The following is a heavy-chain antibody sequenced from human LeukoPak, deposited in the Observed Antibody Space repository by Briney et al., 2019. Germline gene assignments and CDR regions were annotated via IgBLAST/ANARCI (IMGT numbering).Heavy chain of an antibody. Sequence: GGPLRLSCAASGFTSSTYAMTWVRQAPGKGLEWVSSITGSGERTYYADSVKGRFTISRDNSNNMVYLQMNSLRGEDTAVYYCAKNSAYDRSLGYYSYYMDVWGKGTTVTVSS. CDR3: AKNSAYDRSLGYYSYYMDV. CDR1: GFTSSTYA. CDR2: ITGSGERT. V-gene: IGHV3-23*01. D-gene: IGHD5-12*01. J-gene: IGHJ6*03.